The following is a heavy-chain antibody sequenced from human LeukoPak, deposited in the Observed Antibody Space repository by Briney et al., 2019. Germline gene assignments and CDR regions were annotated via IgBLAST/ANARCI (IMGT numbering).Heavy chain of an antibody. Sequence: PSETLSLTCSVSGASINSGGYYWSWIRQHPGKDLEWIGYIYYTGSTYYNPSLESRVTISLDTSKNQFSLELSSVTAADTAVYYCATGSRWEVLLGYWGQGTLVTVSS. V-gene: IGHV4-31*03. CDR3: ATGSRWEVLLGY. CDR1: GASINSGGYY. D-gene: IGHD1-26*01. J-gene: IGHJ4*02. CDR2: IYYTGST.